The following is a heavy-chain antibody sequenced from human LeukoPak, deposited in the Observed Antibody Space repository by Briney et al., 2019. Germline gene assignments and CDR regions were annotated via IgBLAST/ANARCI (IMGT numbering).Heavy chain of an antibody. CDR1: GYTFTGYY. CDR3: ARVLARAYIIAAENSWFDP. V-gene: IGHV1-69*13. CDR2: IIPFFGTA. Sequence: SVKVSCKASGYTFTGYYMHWVRQAPGQGLEWMGGIIPFFGTANYAQKFQGRVTITADESTSTAYMELSSLRSEDTAVYYCARVLARAYIIAAENSWFDPWGQGTLVTVSS. J-gene: IGHJ5*02. D-gene: IGHD6-13*01.